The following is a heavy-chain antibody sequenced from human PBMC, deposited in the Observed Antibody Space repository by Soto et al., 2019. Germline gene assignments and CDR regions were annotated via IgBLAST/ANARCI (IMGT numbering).Heavy chain of an antibody. D-gene: IGHD2-2*01. CDR2: TYHRSKWYN. Sequence: PSQTLSLTCAISGDSVSSNSAAWNWIRQSPSRGLEWLGRTYHRSKWYNDYAVSVKSRITINPDTSKNQFSLQLNSVTPEDTAVYYCARGTTYCSSTSCYYYGMDVWGQGTTVTVSS. V-gene: IGHV6-1*01. CDR3: ARGTTYCSSTSCYYYGMDV. CDR1: GDSVSSNSAA. J-gene: IGHJ6*02.